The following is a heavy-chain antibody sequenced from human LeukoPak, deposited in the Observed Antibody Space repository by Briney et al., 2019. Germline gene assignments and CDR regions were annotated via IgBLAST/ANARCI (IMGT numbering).Heavy chain of an antibody. J-gene: IGHJ4*02. CDR2: ISPSSGTM. V-gene: IGHV3-48*01. D-gene: IGHD3-22*01. CDR3: GRGVFDSTGYYFRGLAY. CDR1: GFTFSGYS. Sequence: GGSLRLSCAASGFTFSGYSMNWVRQAPGKGLEWVSYISPSSGTMYYADSVEGRFTISRDNARSSLYLQMNSLRAEDTALYYCGRGVFDSTGYYFRGLAYWGQGTLVTVSS.